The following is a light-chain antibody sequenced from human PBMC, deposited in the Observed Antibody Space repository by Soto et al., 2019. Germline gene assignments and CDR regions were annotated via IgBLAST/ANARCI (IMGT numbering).Light chain of an antibody. Sequence: QSALTQPPSASGSPGQSVTISYTGTSSDVGAYDYVSWYQQHPGKAPKLMIYEINKRPSGVPDRFSDSKSGNTASLTVSGLQAEDEADYYCSSFAGSNNFPYVFGTGTKLTVL. CDR3: SSFAGSNNFPYV. V-gene: IGLV2-8*01. CDR1: SSDVGAYDY. CDR2: EIN. J-gene: IGLJ1*01.